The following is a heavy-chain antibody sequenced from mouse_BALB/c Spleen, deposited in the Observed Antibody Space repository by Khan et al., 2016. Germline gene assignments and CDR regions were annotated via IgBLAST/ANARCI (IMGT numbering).Heavy chain of an antibody. CDR2: INTSTGES. D-gene: IGHD3-2*01. Sequence: QIQLVQSGPELKKPGETVKISCKASGYMFTNYGMNWVKQAPGKGFKWMGWINTSTGESTYAEDFKGRFAFSLEYSASTAYLQINNLKNEDTATYFCANSGGQHGLPDYCVQGTTLTVSS. CDR3: ANSGGQHGLPDY. V-gene: IGHV9-3*02. CDR1: GYMFTNYG. J-gene: IGHJ2*01.